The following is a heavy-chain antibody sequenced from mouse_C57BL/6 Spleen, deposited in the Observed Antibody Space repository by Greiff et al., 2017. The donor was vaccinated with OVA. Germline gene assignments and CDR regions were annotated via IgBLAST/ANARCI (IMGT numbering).Heavy chain of an antibody. CDR3: ARRDYGWAWFAY. D-gene: IGHD2-4*01. CDR2: IYPSDSET. V-gene: IGHV1-61*01. CDR1: GYTFTSYW. J-gene: IGHJ3*01. Sequence: VQLQQPGAELVRPGSSVKLSCKASGYTFTSYWMDWVKQRPGQGLEWIGNIYPSDSETHYNQKFKDKATLTVDKSSSTAYMQLSSLTSEDSAVYYCARRDYGWAWFAYWGQGTLVTVSA.